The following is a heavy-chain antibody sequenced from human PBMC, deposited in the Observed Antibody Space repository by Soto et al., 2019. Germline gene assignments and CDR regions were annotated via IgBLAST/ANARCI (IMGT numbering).Heavy chain of an antibody. D-gene: IGHD3-3*01. Sequence: ASVKVCCKASGDTFTSYDINWVRQATGQGLEWMGWMNPNSGNTGYAQKFQGRVTMTRNTSISTAYMELSSLRSEDTAVYHCARVGYYDFWSGYPGHYYYYYMDVWGKGTTVTVSS. J-gene: IGHJ6*03. CDR1: GDTFTSYD. V-gene: IGHV1-8*01. CDR2: MNPNSGNT. CDR3: ARVGYYDFWSGYPGHYYYYYMDV.